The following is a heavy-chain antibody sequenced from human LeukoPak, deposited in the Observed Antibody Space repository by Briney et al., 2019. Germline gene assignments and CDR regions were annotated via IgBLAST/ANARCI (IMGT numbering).Heavy chain of an antibody. Sequence: PGGSLRLSCAASRFTFSSYGMHWVRQAPGKVLEWVAYIQYDGINEQYADSVKGRFSISRDSSKNTLYLQMNSLRAEDTAVYYCAKDGYYDSSAYYYVRYFDLWGRGTLVTVSS. V-gene: IGHV3-30*02. CDR1: RFTFSSYG. J-gene: IGHJ2*01. CDR3: AKDGYYDSSAYYYVRYFDL. CDR2: IQYDGINE. D-gene: IGHD3-22*01.